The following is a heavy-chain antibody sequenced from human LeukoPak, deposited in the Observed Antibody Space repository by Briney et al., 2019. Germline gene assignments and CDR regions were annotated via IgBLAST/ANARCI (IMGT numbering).Heavy chain of an antibody. V-gene: IGHV1-46*01. D-gene: IGHD1-1*01. J-gene: IGHJ6*03. CDR1: GYTFINYY. Sequence: GASVKVPCKASGYTFINYYIHWVRQAPGQGLEWMGIINPSGGDTSYAQRFQDRVTMTRDTPTSTVYMELRNLRSEDTAVYYCARVGVEAGNSYYYMDVWGKGTTATVSS. CDR2: INPSGGDT. CDR3: ARVGVEAGNSYYYMDV.